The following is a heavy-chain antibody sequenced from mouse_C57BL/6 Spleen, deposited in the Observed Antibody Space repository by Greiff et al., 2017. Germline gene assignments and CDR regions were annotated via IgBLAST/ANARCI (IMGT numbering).Heavy chain of an antibody. CDR3: ARAYYDYDAGFDY. D-gene: IGHD2-4*01. J-gene: IGHJ2*01. V-gene: IGHV3-6*01. Sequence: EVQLQESGPGLVKPSQSLSLTCSVTGYSITSGYSWNWIRQFPGNKLEWMGYISYDGSNNYNPSLTNRISITRDTSKNQFFLKLNSVTTEDTATYYCARAYYDYDAGFDYWGQGTTRTVSS. CDR1: GYSITSGYS. CDR2: ISYDGSN.